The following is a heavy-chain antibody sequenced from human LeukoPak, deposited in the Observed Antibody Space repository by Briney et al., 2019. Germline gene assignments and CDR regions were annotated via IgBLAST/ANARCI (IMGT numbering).Heavy chain of an antibody. V-gene: IGHV1-46*01. CDR1: GYTFTSYY. CDR2: INPSGGST. CDR3: AREYCSGGSCYGPRQNWFDP. J-gene: IGHJ5*02. Sequence: ASVKVSCKASGYTFTSYYMHWVRQAPGQGLEWMGIINPSGGSTSYAQKFQGRVTITADKSTSTAYMELSSLRSEDTAVYYCAREYCSGGSCYGPRQNWFDPWGQGTLVTVSS. D-gene: IGHD2-15*01.